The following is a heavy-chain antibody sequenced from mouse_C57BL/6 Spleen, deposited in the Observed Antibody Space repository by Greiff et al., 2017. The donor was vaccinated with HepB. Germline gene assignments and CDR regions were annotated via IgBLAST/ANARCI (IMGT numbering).Heavy chain of an antibody. CDR1: GYAFTNYL. CDR3: ARRHYEYGGGAMDY. Sequence: QVQLQQSGAELVRPGTSVKVSCKASGYAFTNYLIEWVKQRPGQGLEWIGVINPGSGGTNYNEKFKGKATLTADKSSSTAYMQLSSLTSEDSAVYFCARRHYEYGGGAMDYWGQGTSVTVSS. D-gene: IGHD2-4*01. J-gene: IGHJ4*01. V-gene: IGHV1-54*01. CDR2: INPGSGGT.